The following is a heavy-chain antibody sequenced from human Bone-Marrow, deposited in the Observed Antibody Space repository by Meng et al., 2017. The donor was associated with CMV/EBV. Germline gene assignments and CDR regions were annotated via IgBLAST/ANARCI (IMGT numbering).Heavy chain of an antibody. D-gene: IGHD3-22*01. Sequence: GESLKISCAASGFTFSSYWMSWVRQAPGKGLEWVSSISSSSSYIYYADSVKGRFTISRDNAKNSLYLQMKSLRAEDTAVYYCARDPPYYDSSGYYYLPYYYYYYGMDVWGQGTTVTVSS. CDR3: ARDPPYYDSSGYYYLPYYYYYYGMDV. J-gene: IGHJ6*02. V-gene: IGHV3-21*01. CDR2: ISSSSSYI. CDR1: GFTFSSYW.